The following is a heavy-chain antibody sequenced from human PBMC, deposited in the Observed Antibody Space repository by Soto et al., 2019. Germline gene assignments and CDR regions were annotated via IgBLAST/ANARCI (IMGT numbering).Heavy chain of an antibody. J-gene: IGHJ4*02. D-gene: IGHD2-21*01. Sequence: GGSLRLSCAGSGFTFNNAWMSWVRQAPGKGLEWVGRIKKETDGGTTDYAASVKGRFSISRDDSKNTVFLQMNSLRTEDTAVYCCTTVFLWSYYFDNWGPGTLVTVSS. V-gene: IGHV3-15*01. CDR3: TTVFLWSYYFDN. CDR1: GFTFNNAW. CDR2: IKKETDGGTT.